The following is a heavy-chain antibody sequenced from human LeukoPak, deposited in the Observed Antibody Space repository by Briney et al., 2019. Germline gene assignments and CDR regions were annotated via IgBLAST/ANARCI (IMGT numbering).Heavy chain of an antibody. CDR1: GGSTSSSNYY. J-gene: IGHJ3*02. V-gene: IGHV4-39*07. D-gene: IGHD6-13*01. CDR3: ARVRGSSWYAGAFDI. CDR2: IHYSGNT. Sequence: PSETLSLTCTVSGGSTSSSNYYWGWIRQPPGKGLEWIGGIHYSGNTYYNPSLKSRVTISVDTSKNQFSLKLSSVTAADTAVYYCARVRGSSWYAGAFDIWGQGTMVTVSS.